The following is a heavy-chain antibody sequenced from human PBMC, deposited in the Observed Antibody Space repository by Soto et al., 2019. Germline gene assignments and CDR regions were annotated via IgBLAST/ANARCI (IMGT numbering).Heavy chain of an antibody. J-gene: IGHJ4*02. V-gene: IGHV3-23*01. CDR3: AKDVNYEMLAGYYYY. Sequence: EVQLLESGGGFVQPGGSLRLSCEASGFTVSSYGMTWVRQAPGKGLEWVSTIRGSDGSTYYADSVKGRFTISRDNSKNTLYLQMNSLRAEDTAVYYCAKDVNYEMLAGYYYYWGQGTLVTVSS. CDR1: GFTVSSYG. D-gene: IGHD3-9*01. CDR2: IRGSDGST.